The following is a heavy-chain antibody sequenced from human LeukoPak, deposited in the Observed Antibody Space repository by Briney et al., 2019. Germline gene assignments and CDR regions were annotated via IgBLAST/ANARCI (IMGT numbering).Heavy chain of an antibody. CDR1: GYTFTTYA. D-gene: IGHD5-24*01. CDR3: ARAVGYKGFLDY. J-gene: IGHJ4*02. V-gene: IGHV1-3*03. Sequence: ASVKVSCKASGYTFTTYAIHWVRQAPGQRLEWMGRINAGNGNTKYSQEFQGRVTITRDTSASTAYMEVSSLRSDDMAVYYCARAVGYKGFLDYWGQGTLVTVSS. CDR2: INAGNGNT.